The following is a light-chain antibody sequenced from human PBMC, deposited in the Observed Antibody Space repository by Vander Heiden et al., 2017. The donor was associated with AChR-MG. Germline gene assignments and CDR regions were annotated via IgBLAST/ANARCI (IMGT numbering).Light chain of an antibody. J-gene: IGKJ1*01. CDR3: QQDNNWPPWT. V-gene: IGKV3-15*01. Sequence: EIVMTQSPSTLSVSPGERATLSCRASQSVSSNLAWYQQKPGQAPRLLIHGASTRATGIPARFSGSGYGIEFTLTISSRQLEDFAVYYCQQDNNWPPWTFGQGTKVEMK. CDR2: GAS. CDR1: QSVSSN.